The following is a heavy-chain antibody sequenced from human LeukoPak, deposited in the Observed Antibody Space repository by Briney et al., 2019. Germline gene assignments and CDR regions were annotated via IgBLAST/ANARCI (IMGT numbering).Heavy chain of an antibody. CDR1: GFTFSSYS. CDR2: ISSSSGTI. V-gene: IGHV3-48*01. D-gene: IGHD6-19*01. CDR3: ASWPVGWYGEDS. Sequence: GGSLRLSCAASGFTFSSYSMNWVRQAPGKGLERVSYISSSSGTIYYADSVKGRFTISRDNAKNSLYLQMNSLRVEDTAVYYCASWPVGWYGEDSWGQGTLVTVSS. J-gene: IGHJ4*02.